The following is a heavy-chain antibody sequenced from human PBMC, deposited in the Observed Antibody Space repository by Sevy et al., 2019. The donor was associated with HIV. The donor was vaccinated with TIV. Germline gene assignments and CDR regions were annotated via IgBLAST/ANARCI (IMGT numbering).Heavy chain of an antibody. Sequence: GGSLRLSCAASGFIFNDYNMNWVRQAPGKGLEWVSFIFSSSSWIYYADSVKGRFTISRDNTKNSLYLQMNSLRAEDTAVYYCTRDKTILEGRYGMDVWGQGTSFTVSS. CDR1: GFIFNDYN. D-gene: IGHD3-3*01. CDR2: IFSSSSWI. CDR3: TRDKTILEGRYGMDV. J-gene: IGHJ6*02. V-gene: IGHV3-21*01.